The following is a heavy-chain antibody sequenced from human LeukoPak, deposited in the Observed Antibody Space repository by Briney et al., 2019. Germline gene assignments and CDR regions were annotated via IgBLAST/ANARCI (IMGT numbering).Heavy chain of an antibody. CDR1: GGSISSSSCY. CDR2: LNYSAST. CDR3: ASQIVVVPAAVDY. Sequence: PSETLSLTCTVSGGSISSSSCYWGWIRQPPGKGLEWNMSLNYSASTYYNPPLKSRDTISVDTSKNQFSLKLSSVTAADTAVYCCASQIVVVPAAVDYWVEGGLVSVSS. D-gene: IGHD2-2*01. J-gene: IGHJ4*02. V-gene: IGHV4-39*01.